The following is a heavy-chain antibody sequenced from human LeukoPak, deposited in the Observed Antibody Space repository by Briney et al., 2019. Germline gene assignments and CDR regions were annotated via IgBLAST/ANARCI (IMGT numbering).Heavy chain of an antibody. D-gene: IGHD3-22*01. J-gene: IGHJ4*02. Sequence: ETGGSLRLSCAASGFTFSSYAMSWVRQAPGKGLEWVSAISGSGGGTYYADSVKGRFTISRDNSKDTLYLQMNSLRAEDTAVYYCAKSGYNYYDSSGYADYWGQGTLVTVSS. CDR1: GFTFSSYA. CDR3: AKSGYNYYDSSGYADY. V-gene: IGHV3-23*01. CDR2: ISGSGGGT.